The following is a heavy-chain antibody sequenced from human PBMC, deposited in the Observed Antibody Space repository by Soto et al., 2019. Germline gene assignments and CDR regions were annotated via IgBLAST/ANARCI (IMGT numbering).Heavy chain of an antibody. D-gene: IGHD3-22*01. Sequence: EVQLVESGGGLIQPGGSLRLSCAASGFTVSSNYMSWVRQAPGKGLEWVSVIYSGGSTYYADSVKGRFTISRDNSKNTLYLQMNSLRAEDTAVYYCAKRRDDNSGFYWDFWGQGTLVTASS. V-gene: IGHV3-53*01. CDR1: GFTVSSNY. CDR2: IYSGGST. J-gene: IGHJ4*02. CDR3: AKRRDDNSGFYWDF.